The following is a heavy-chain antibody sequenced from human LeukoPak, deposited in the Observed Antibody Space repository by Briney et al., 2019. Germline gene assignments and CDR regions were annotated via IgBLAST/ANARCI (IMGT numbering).Heavy chain of an antibody. CDR3: AKAEGKGSYGFGARSKLDGY. V-gene: IGHV3-23*01. Sequence: GGSLRLSCAASGFTFSSYAMSWVRQAPGKGLEWVSAISGSGGSTYYADSVKGRFTISRDNSKNTLYLQMNSLRAEDTAVYYCAKAEGKGSYGFGARSKLDGYWGQGTLVTVSS. CDR2: ISGSGGST. J-gene: IGHJ4*02. D-gene: IGHD5-18*01. CDR1: GFTFSSYA.